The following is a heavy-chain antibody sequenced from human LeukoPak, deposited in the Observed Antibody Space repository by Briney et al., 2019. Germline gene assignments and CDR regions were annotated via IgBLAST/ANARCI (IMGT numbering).Heavy chain of an antibody. CDR2: IYHSGST. CDR1: GGSISSGGYY. D-gene: IGHD2-2*01. J-gene: IGHJ1*01. Sequence: PSQTLSLTCTVSGGSISSGGYYWSWIRQPPGKGLEWIGYIYHSGSTYYNPSLKSRVTISVDRSKNQFSLKLSSVTAADTAVYYCATSPTQVDCASTSCREYFPHWGQGTLVTVSP. CDR3: ATSPTQVDCASTSCREYFPH. V-gene: IGHV4-30-2*01.